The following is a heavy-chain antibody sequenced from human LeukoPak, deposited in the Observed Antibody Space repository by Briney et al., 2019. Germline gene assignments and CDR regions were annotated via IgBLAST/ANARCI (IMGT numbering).Heavy chain of an antibody. D-gene: IGHD3-10*01. J-gene: IGHJ4*02. CDR3: TRLQGGSGSYYNPY. V-gene: IGHV5-51*01. CDR2: IYPSDSDT. Sequence: GESLKISCKGSGYIFTDYWIGWVRQMPGKGLEWMAIIYPSDSDTKYSPSFQGQVTISDDNSISTAYLQWSSLKASDTAIYYCTRLQGGSGSYYNPYWGQGTPVTVSS. CDR1: GYIFTDYW.